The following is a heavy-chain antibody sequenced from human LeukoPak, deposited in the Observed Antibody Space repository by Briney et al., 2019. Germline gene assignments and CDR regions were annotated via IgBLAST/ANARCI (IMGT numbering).Heavy chain of an antibody. CDR3: AREAYCGGPSCFAVNYMDV. CDR2: IKGDGSET. J-gene: IGHJ6*03. Sequence: GGSLRLSCAASGSGFTFSEFWMGWVRQAPGERLEWVANIKGDGSETYYVDSVKGRFTISRDNVKNSVYLQMNSLTADDTSLYRCAREAYCGGPSCFAVNYMDVWGKGTTVTVSS. D-gene: IGHD2-2*01. V-gene: IGHV3-7*01. CDR1: GSGFTFSEFW.